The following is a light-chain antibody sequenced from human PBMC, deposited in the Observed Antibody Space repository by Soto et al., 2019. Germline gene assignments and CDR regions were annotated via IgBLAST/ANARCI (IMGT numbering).Light chain of an antibody. Sequence: EIVMTQSPATLSVSPGERATLSCRASQSVSSNLAWYQQKPGQAPRLLIYGASTRATGFPARFSGSGSGTEFTLAISSLQPEDSATYYCLQDINYPWTFGQGTKVDIK. CDR3: LQDINYPWT. CDR2: GAS. CDR1: QSVSSN. J-gene: IGKJ1*01. V-gene: IGKV3-15*01.